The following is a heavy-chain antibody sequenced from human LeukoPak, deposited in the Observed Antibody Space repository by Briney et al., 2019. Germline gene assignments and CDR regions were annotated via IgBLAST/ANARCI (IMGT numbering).Heavy chain of an antibody. V-gene: IGHV3-30-3*01. CDR3: ARDEYYSDSSGYYRLNYYYYGMDV. CDR2: ISYDGSNK. Sequence: GGSLRLSCAAPGFTLSSYAMHWVRQAPGKGLEWVAVISYDGSNKYYADSVKGRFTISRDNSKNTLYLQMNSLRAEDTPVYYCARDEYYSDSSGYYRLNYYYYGMDVWGQGTTVTVSS. J-gene: IGHJ6*02. D-gene: IGHD3-22*01. CDR1: GFTLSSYA.